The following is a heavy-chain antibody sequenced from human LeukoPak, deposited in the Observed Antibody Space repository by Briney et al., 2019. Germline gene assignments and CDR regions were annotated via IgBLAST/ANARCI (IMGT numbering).Heavy chain of an antibody. CDR3: ARDGLRFSGSSDY. V-gene: IGHV3-74*01. J-gene: IGHJ4*02. CDR1: GFTFSSYG. Sequence: GRSLRLSCAASGFTFSSYGMHWVRQAPGKGLVWVSRINSDGSSTSYADSVKGRFTISKDNAKNTLYLQMNSLRAEDTAVYYCARDGLRFSGSSDYWGQGTLVTVSS. D-gene: IGHD1-26*01. CDR2: INSDGSST.